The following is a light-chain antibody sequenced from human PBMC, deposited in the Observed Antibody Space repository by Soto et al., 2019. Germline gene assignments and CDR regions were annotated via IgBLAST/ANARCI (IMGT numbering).Light chain of an antibody. CDR3: QQYNNWPSLT. Sequence: EIVMTQAPATLSLSPGERATLSCRASQYMSNTLAWYQQKPGQAPRLFIYGVSTRATGIPARFSGSGSGTEFTLTISSLQSEDSAVYYCQQYNNWPSLTFGGGTKVEIK. CDR2: GVS. V-gene: IGKV3-15*01. CDR1: QYMSNT. J-gene: IGKJ4*01.